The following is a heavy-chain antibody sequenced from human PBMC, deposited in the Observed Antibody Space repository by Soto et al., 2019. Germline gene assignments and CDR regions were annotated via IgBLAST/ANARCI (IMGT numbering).Heavy chain of an antibody. V-gene: IGHV4-4*02. CDR2: IYHSGNT. CDR1: GGSISSSNW. Sequence: PSETLSLTCAVSGGSISSSNWWSWVRQPPGKGLEWIGEIYHSGNTNYNPSLKGRVTMAVDKSRNQFSLKLSSVTAADTAVYYCARRWGEGRVDYWGQGTLVTVSS. D-gene: IGHD3-10*01. CDR3: ARRWGEGRVDY. J-gene: IGHJ4*02.